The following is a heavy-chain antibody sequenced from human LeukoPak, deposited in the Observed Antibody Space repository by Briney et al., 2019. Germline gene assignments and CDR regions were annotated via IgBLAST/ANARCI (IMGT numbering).Heavy chain of an antibody. CDR1: GGSISSSSYY. J-gene: IGHJ5*02. CDR3: ARVLPRYSGYVLFRGPWWFDP. Sequence: PSETLSLTCTVSGGSISSSSYYWGWIRQPPGKGLEWIGSIYYSGSTYYNPSLKSRVTISVDTSKNQFSLKLSSVTAADTAVYYCARVLPRYSGYVLFRGPWWFDPWGQGTLVTVSS. CDR2: IYYSGST. V-gene: IGHV4-39*01. D-gene: IGHD5-12*01.